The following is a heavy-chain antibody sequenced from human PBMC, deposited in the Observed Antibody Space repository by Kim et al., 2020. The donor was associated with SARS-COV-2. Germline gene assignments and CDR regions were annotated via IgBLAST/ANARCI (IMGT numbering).Heavy chain of an antibody. V-gene: IGHV3-49*04. D-gene: IGHD6-13*01. CDR1: GFTFGDYA. J-gene: IGHJ6*02. CDR3: TRDRVDGSWHYYYYYGMDV. Sequence: GGSLRLSCTASGFTFGDYAMSWVRQAPGKGLEWVGFIRSKAYGGTTEYAASVKGRFTISRDDSKSIAYLQMNSLKTEDTAVYYCTRDRVDGSWHYYYYYGMDVWGQGTTVTVSS. CDR2: IRSKAYGGTT.